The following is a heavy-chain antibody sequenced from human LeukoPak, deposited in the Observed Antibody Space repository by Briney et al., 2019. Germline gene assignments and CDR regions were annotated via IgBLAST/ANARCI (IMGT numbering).Heavy chain of an antibody. CDR3: ARERAGYYYDSSGYWFQH. CDR1: GYTFTSYA. CDR2: INAGNGNT. Sequence: SVKVSCKASGYTFTSYAMHWVRQAPGQRLEWMGWINAGNGNTKYSQKFQGRVTITRDTSASTAYMELSSLRSEDTAVYYCARERAGYYYDSSGYWFQHWGQGTLVTVSS. V-gene: IGHV1-3*01. J-gene: IGHJ1*01. D-gene: IGHD3-22*01.